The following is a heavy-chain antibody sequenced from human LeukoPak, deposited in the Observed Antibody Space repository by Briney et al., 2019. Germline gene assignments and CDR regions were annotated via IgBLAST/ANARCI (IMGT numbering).Heavy chain of an antibody. V-gene: IGHV4-61*02. J-gene: IGHJ4*02. CDR1: GGSISSGSYY. CDR3: ARGIAAAFDY. CDR2: IYTSGST. D-gene: IGHD6-13*01. Sequence: SQTLSLTCTVYGGSISSGSYYWNWIRQPAGKGLEWIGRIYTSGSTNYNPSLKSRVTISVDTSKNQFSLKLSSVTAADTAVYYCARGIAAAFDYWGQGTLVTVSS.